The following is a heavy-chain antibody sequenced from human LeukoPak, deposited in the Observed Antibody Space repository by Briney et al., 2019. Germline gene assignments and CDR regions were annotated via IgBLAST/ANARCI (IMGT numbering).Heavy chain of an antibody. CDR3: ATDASIYDSRGYYYLW. J-gene: IGHJ4*02. Sequence: GSSVKVSCKASDGTFSRYTISWVRQAPGQGLEWMGGIIPMFGRANYAQKFQGRLTITADESSTTAYMELSGLRSEDTAVYYCATDASIYDSRGYYYLWWGQGTLVTVSS. CDR2: IIPMFGRA. D-gene: IGHD3-22*01. CDR1: DGTFSRYT. V-gene: IGHV1-69*01.